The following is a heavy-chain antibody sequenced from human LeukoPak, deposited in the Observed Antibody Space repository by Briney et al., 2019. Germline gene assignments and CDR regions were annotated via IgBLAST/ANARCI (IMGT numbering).Heavy chain of an antibody. CDR3: ARAQSYYYFWSGSYYFDY. CDR1: GYTFTSYY. D-gene: IGHD3-3*01. V-gene: IGHV1-46*01. J-gene: IGHJ4*02. CDR2: INPSGGST. Sequence: ASVKVSCKASGYTFTSYYMHWVRQAPGQGLEWMGIINPSGGSTSYAQKFQGRGTMTRYTSTSTVYMEQSSLRSEDTAVYYCARAQSYYYFWSGSYYFDYWGQGTLVTVSS.